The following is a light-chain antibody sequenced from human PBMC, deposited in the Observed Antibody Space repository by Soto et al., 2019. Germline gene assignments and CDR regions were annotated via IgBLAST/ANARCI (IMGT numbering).Light chain of an antibody. CDR3: QNCKSAVFT. Sequence: DIQLTQSPSSLSASVGDRVTITCRASQDIENYLAWYQQRPGKVPKLLIYGATTLQSGVPPRFSGSGSGTDFTLTISSLQPEDVATYYCQNCKSAVFTFGPGTKVDTK. V-gene: IGKV1-27*01. CDR2: GAT. J-gene: IGKJ3*01. CDR1: QDIENY.